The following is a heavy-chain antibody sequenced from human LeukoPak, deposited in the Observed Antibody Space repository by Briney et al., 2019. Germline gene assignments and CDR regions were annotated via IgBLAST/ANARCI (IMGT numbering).Heavy chain of an antibody. CDR2: ISGSGGST. V-gene: IGHV3-23*01. D-gene: IGHD2-21*02. Sequence: GGSLRLSCAASGFTFSSYAMSWVRQAPGKGLEWVSAISGSGGSTYYADSVKGRFTISRDNSKNTLYVQMNSLRAEDTAVYYCAKDDYCGGACTPPEYFQHWGQGTPVTVSS. CDR1: GFTFSSYA. CDR3: AKDDYCGGACTPPEYFQH. J-gene: IGHJ1*01.